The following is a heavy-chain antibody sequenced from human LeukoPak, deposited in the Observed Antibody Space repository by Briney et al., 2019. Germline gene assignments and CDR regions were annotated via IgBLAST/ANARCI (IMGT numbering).Heavy chain of an antibody. V-gene: IGHV3-11*04. J-gene: IGHJ1*01. CDR1: GFTFSDYY. CDR2: ISTSGSTI. Sequence: AGGSLRLSCAASGFTFSDYYMSWIRQAPGKGLEWVSYISTSGSTIYYPDSVKGRFTISRDNAKNSLYLQMNSLRADDTAVYYCAHLGGMVIQNWGQGTLVTVSS. CDR3: AHLGGMVIQN. D-gene: IGHD3-16*01.